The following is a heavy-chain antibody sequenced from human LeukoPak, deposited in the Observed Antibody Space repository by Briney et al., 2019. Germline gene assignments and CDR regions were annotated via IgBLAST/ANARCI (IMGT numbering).Heavy chain of an antibody. V-gene: IGHV4-39*01. CDR1: GGSISSSSYY. CDR3: ARHNIVVVPAAADFDY. CDR2: IYYSGST. J-gene: IGHJ4*02. D-gene: IGHD2-2*01. Sequence: PSETLSLTCTVSGGSISSSSYYWGWIRQPPGKGLEWIGSIYYSGSTYYNPSLKSRVTISVDTSKNQFSLKLSSVTAADTAVYYCARHNIVVVPAAADFDYWGQGTLVTVSS.